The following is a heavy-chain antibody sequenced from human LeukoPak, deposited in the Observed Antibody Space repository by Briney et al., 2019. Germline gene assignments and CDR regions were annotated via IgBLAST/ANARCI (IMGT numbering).Heavy chain of an antibody. CDR2: ISAYNGDT. D-gene: IGHD2-15*01. Sequence: ASVKVSCKASGYTFSNYGVAWVRQAPGQGLEWMGWISAYNGDTKYAQHFQGRVTMTTDTSSKIAHMELRSLRSDDAAVYYCARDCSGASCYSDYWGQGTLVTVSS. V-gene: IGHV1-18*01. CDR1: GYTFSNYG. J-gene: IGHJ4*02. CDR3: ARDCSGASCYSDY.